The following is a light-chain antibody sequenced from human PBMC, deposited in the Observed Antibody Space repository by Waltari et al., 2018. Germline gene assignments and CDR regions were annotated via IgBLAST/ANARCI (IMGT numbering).Light chain of an antibody. CDR2: DAS. CDR1: QSIGSL. CDR3: QQYYSYFT. V-gene: IGKV1-5*01. J-gene: IGKJ4*01. Sequence: DIQMTQSPSTLSASVGDRVTITCRASQSIGSLLPWYQQKPGKAPKLLIYDASSLESGVPSRFSGSGSGTEFTLTINSLQPDDFATYSCQQYYSYFTFGGGAKVEIK.